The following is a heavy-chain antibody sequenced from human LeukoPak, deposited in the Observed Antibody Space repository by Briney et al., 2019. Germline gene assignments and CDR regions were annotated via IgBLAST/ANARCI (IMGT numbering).Heavy chain of an antibody. D-gene: IGHD4-17*01. Sequence: GASVKVSCKASGYTFTDYCIHWVRQAPGQGLEWMGWINPKSGGTSYAPNFQGRVTMTRDASVSTTYMELSRLRSNDTAVYYCARDGLTTVTTLGYSDYWGQGTLVTVSS. J-gene: IGHJ4*02. CDR3: ARDGLTTVTTLGYSDY. CDR2: INPKSGGT. CDR1: GYTFTDYC. V-gene: IGHV1-2*02.